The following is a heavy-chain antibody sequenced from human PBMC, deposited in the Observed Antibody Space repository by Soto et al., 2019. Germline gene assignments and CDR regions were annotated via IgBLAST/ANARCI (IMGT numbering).Heavy chain of an antibody. CDR3: ARERGGGTDYYYYGMDV. CDR2: IIPIFGTA. V-gene: IGHV1-69*13. D-gene: IGHD1-26*01. CDR1: GGTFSSYA. J-gene: IGHJ6*02. Sequence: GASVKVSCKASGGTFSSYAISWVRQAPGQGLERVGGIIPIFGTANYAQKFQGRVTITADESTSTAYMELSSLRSEDTAVYYCARERGGGTDYYYYGMDVWGQGTTVTVSS.